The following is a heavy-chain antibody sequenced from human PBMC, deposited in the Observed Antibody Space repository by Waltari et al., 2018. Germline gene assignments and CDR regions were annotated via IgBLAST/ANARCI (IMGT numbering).Heavy chain of an antibody. V-gene: IGHV3-23*03. CDR2: IYSCGSRT. Sequence: EVQLLEAGGGLVQPGGSLRLYCAASGFTCSSYAMSWVRKAPGKVLEWVSVIYSCGSRTDYADSVQVRFTIARDNSKNTLYLQMNSLRAEYTAVYYCAKDRGERTTVTLFDYWGQGTLVTVSS. J-gene: IGHJ4*02. D-gene: IGHD4-17*01. CDR1: GFTCSSYA. CDR3: AKDRGERTTVTLFDY.